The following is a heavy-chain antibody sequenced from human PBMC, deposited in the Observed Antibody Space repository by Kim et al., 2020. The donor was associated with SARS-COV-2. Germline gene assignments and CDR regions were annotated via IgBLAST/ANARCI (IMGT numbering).Heavy chain of an antibody. J-gene: IGHJ4*02. D-gene: IGHD3-10*01. CDR3: ARDTGSGNSTYFDY. Sequence: AQKFQGRVTMTRDTSTSTVYMELSSLRSEDTAVYYCARDTGSGNSTYFDYWGQGTLVTVSS. V-gene: IGHV1-46*01.